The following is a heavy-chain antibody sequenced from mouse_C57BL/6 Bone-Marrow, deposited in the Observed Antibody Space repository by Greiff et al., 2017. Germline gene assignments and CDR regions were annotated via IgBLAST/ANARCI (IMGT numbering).Heavy chain of an antibody. D-gene: IGHD1-1*01. V-gene: IGHV5-6*02. CDR3: ARRGTVGYAMDY. CDR1: GFTFSSYG. Sequence: DVMLVESGGDLVKPGGSLKLSCAASGFTFSSYGMSWVRQTPDKRLEWVATICSGGGYTYYPDSVKGRFTISRDNAKNTLYLQMSSLKTEDTAMYYCARRGTVGYAMDYWGQGTSVTVSS. CDR2: ICSGGGYT. J-gene: IGHJ4*01.